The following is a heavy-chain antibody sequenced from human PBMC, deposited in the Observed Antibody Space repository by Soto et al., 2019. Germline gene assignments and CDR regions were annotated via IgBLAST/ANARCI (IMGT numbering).Heavy chain of an antibody. CDR2: INPSGGST. Sequence: ASVKVSCKASGYTFTSYYMDWVRQAPGQGLEWMGIINPSGGSTSYAQKFQGRVTMTRDTSTSTVYMELSSLRSEDTAVYYCARDPSYYDFWSGYLSGDYYGMDVWGQGTTVTVSS. CDR3: ARDPSYYDFWSGYLSGDYYGMDV. V-gene: IGHV1-46*01. CDR1: GYTFTSYY. D-gene: IGHD3-3*01. J-gene: IGHJ6*02.